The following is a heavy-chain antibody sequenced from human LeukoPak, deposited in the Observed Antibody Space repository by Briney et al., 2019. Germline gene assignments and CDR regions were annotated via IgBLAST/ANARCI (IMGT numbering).Heavy chain of an antibody. Sequence: PSETLSLTCTVSGGSFTSGTYYWSWVRQAPGKGLEWVSAINDRGSSTNYADSVKGRFTISRDNSRNTLYLQMSNLRAEDTALYYCAKAGDYNNYNYFRMDAWGQGTTVTVSS. CDR3: AKAGDYNNYNYFRMDA. V-gene: IGHV3-23*01. CDR1: GGSFTSGTYY. J-gene: IGHJ6*02. D-gene: IGHD3-22*01. CDR2: INDRGSST.